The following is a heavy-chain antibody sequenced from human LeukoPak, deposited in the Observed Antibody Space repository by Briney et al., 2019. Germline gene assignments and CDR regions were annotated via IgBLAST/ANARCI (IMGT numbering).Heavy chain of an antibody. CDR2: IYHSGST. Sequence: SETLSLTCTVSGYSISSGYYWGWIRQPPGKGLEWIGSIYHSGSTYYNPFLKSRVTISVDTSKNQFSLKLSSVTAADTAVYYCASYCSSTSCFASDAFDIWGQGTMVTVSS. CDR1: GYSISSGYY. J-gene: IGHJ3*02. V-gene: IGHV4-38-2*02. CDR3: ASYCSSTSCFASDAFDI. D-gene: IGHD2-2*01.